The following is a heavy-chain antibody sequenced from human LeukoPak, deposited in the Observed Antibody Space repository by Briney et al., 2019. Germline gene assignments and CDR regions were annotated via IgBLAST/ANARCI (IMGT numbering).Heavy chain of an antibody. CDR1: GFTFSSYA. V-gene: IGHV3-30-3*01. CDR3: ARVKLRFLEWNTFDY. Sequence: GGSLRLSCAASGFTFSSYAMHWVRQAPGKGLEWVAVISYDGSNKYYADSVKGRFTISRDNSKNTLYLQMNSLRAEDTAVYYCARVKLRFLEWNTFDYWGQGTLVTVSS. D-gene: IGHD3-3*01. J-gene: IGHJ4*02. CDR2: ISYDGSNK.